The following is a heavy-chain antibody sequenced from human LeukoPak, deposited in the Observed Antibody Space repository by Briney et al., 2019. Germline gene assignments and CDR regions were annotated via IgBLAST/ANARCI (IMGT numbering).Heavy chain of an antibody. J-gene: IGHJ4*02. CDR2: FGGSAVNT. D-gene: IGHD3-22*01. CDR3: ARDLFYDSSGYYASDS. V-gene: IGHV3-23*01. CDR1: GFPFSSYA. Sequence: TGGSLRLSCAASGFPFSSYAMSWVRQAPGKGLEWVSGFGGSAVNTYYADSVKGRFTISRDNAKNTLYLQMNSLRAEDTAVYYCARDLFYDSSGYYASDSWGQGTLVTVSS.